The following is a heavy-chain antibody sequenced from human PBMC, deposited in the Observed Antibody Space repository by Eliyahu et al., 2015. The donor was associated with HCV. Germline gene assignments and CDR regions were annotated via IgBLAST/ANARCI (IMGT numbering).Heavy chain of an antibody. CDR1: GFTFXSYA. CDR3: AKGRGAFDI. J-gene: IGHJ3*02. V-gene: IGHV3-23*01. Sequence: EVQLLESGGGLVQPGGSLXLSCAXXGFTFXSYAMXWVRQAPGKGLXWVXAISGSGGSTYYADSVKGRFTISRDNSKNTLYLQMNSLRAEDTAVYYCAKGRGAFDIWGQGTMVTVSS. CDR2: ISGSGGST.